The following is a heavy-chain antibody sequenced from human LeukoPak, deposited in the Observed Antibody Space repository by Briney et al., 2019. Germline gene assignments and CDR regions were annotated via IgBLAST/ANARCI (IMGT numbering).Heavy chain of an antibody. CDR3: ARAAHDAQWFGKGDY. CDR2: ISAYSNST. D-gene: IGHD3-10*01. V-gene: IGHV1-18*01. CDR1: GYTFTNYG. Sequence: ASVKVSCKASGYTFTNYGIRWVRQAPGQGLEWMGWISAYSNSTNYAQKLQGRVTMTTDTSTSTVYMELRSLRSDDTAVYYCARAAHDAQWFGKGDYWGQGTLVTVSS. J-gene: IGHJ4*02.